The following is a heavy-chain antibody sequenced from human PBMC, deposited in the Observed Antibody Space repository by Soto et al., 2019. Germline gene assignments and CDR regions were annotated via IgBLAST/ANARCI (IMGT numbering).Heavy chain of an antibody. CDR3: ARALGYTYGHLPIDY. D-gene: IGHD5-18*01. V-gene: IGHV4-4*02. Sequence: SETLSLTCAVSGGSISSSNWWSWVRQPPGKGLEWIGEIYHSGSTNYNPSLKSRVTISVDKSKNQFSLKLNSVTAADTAVYYCARALGYTYGHLPIDYWGHGTLVTVSS. CDR2: IYHSGST. J-gene: IGHJ4*01. CDR1: GGSISSSNW.